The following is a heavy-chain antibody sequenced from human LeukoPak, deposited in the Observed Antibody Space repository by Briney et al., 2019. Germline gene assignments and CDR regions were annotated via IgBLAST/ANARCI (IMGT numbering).Heavy chain of an antibody. CDR2: INSDGRLT. V-gene: IGHV3-74*01. CDR1: GFTFSNYW. CDR3: ARDLRTPSDANIAIDY. D-gene: IGHD4-23*01. J-gene: IGHJ4*02. Sequence: PGGSLRLSCAASGFTFSNYWKHWVRQGPGKGLVWVSRINSDGRLTSYADSVKGRFTISRDNAKNTLYLQMNSLRAEDTAVYYCARDLRTPSDANIAIDYWGQGTLVTVSS.